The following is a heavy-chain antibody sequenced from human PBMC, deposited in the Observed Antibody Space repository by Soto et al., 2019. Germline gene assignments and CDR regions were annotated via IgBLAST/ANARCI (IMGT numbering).Heavy chain of an antibody. CDR3: ARRVTYNWFDP. CDR1: GGPISSYY. J-gene: IGHJ5*02. D-gene: IGHD4-4*01. Sequence: QVQLQESGPGLVKPSETLSLTCTVSGGPISSYYWSWIRQPPGKGLEWIGYIYYSGSTNYNPSLKSRVTISVDTSKQQFSLNLSSVTAADTAVYYCARRVTYNWFDPWGQGTLVTVSS. V-gene: IGHV4-59*08. CDR2: IYYSGST.